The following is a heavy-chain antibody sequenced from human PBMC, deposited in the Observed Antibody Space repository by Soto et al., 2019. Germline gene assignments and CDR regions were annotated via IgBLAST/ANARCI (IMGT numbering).Heavy chain of an antibody. CDR3: ARGQGIAAAGYYYYYMDV. J-gene: IGHJ6*03. CDR1: GFTFSSYG. V-gene: IGHV3-33*01. CDR2: IWYDGSNK. Sequence: GGSLRLSCAASGFTFSSYGMHWVRQAPGKGLEWVAVIWYDGSNKYYADSVKGRFTISRDNSKNTLYLQMNSLRAEGTAVYYCARGQGIAAAGYYYYYMDVWGKGTTVTVSS. D-gene: IGHD6-13*01.